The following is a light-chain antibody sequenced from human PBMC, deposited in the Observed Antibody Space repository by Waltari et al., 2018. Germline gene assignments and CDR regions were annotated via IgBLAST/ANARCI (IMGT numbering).Light chain of an antibody. Sequence: EIVMTQSPATLSVSPGERATLPCRASQSVRSNLAWYQQKRGQAPRLLIYGASTRATGIPARFSGSGSGTEFTLTISSMQSEDFAVYYCQQYNNWPLTVGGGTKVEIK. CDR3: QQYNNWPLT. CDR2: GAS. V-gene: IGKV3-15*01. CDR1: QSVRSN. J-gene: IGKJ4*01.